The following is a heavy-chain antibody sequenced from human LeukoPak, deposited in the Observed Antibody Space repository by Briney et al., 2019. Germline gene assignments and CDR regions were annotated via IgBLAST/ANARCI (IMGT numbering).Heavy chain of an antibody. J-gene: IGHJ6*03. D-gene: IGHD4-17*01. CDR1: GGTFSSYA. V-gene: IGHV1-69*13. Sequence: SVKVSCKASGGTFSSYAISWVRQAPGQGLEWMGGIIPIFGTANYAQKFQGRVTITADESTSTAYMELSSLRSEDTAVYYCAADRGPTVTTPRGHYYYYMDVWGKGTTVTVSS. CDR3: AADRGPTVTTPRGHYYYYMDV. CDR2: IIPIFGTA.